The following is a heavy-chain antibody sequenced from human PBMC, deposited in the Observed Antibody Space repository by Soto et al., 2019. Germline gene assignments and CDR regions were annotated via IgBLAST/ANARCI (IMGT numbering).Heavy chain of an antibody. V-gene: IGHV1-8*01. J-gene: IGHJ6*03. CDR1: GYTFTSYD. CDR2: MNPNSGNT. Sequence: ASVKVSCKASGYTFTSYDINWVRQATGQGLEWMGWMNPNSGNTGYAQKFQGRVTMTRNTSISTAYMELSSLRSEDTAVYYCARGLFLAPYYYFMDVWGKGTTVIVSS. CDR3: ARGLFLAPYYYFMDV. D-gene: IGHD5-12*01.